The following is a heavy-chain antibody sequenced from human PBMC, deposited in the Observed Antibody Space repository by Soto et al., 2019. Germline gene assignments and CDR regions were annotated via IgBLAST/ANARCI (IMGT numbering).Heavy chain of an antibody. CDR2: ISGSGGST. J-gene: IGHJ4*02. CDR3: AKKSVVFITLYYFDY. CDR1: GFTFSSYA. D-gene: IGHD3-22*01. Sequence: GGSLRLSCAASGFTFSSYAMSWVRQAPGKGLEWVSAISGSGGSTYYADSVKGRFTISRDNSKNTLYLQMNSLRAEDTAVYYCAKKSVVFITLYYFDYWGQGTLVTVSS. V-gene: IGHV3-23*01.